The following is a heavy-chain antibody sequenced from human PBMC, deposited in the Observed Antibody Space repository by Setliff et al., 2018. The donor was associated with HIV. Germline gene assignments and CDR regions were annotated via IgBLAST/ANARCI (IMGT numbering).Heavy chain of an antibody. D-gene: IGHD6-13*01. CDR2: INNDGSTS. V-gene: IGHV3-74*03. J-gene: IGHJ4*02. CDR1: GFTFGNYW. Sequence: GSLRLSCAASGFTFGNYWMHWVRQAPGKGLEWVARINNDGSTSEHANAVKGRLTISRDNDRNTLYLEMNSLRVEDTALYYCVRVAGFSSSWFAYWGQGTLVTVSS. CDR3: VRVAGFSSSWFAY.